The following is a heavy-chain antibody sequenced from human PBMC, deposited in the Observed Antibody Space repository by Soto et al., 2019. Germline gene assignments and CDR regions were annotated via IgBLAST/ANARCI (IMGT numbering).Heavy chain of an antibody. D-gene: IGHD3-22*01. CDR2: IYYSGST. CDR1: GGSISSYY. J-gene: IGHJ4*02. V-gene: IGHV4-59*01. CDR3: ASSYYYHSSPDY. Sequence: SETLSLTCTVSGGSISSYYWSWIRQPPGKGLEWIGYIYYSGSTNYNPSLKSRVTISVDTSKNQFSLKLSSVTAADTAVYYCASSYYYHSSPDYWGQGTLVTVSS.